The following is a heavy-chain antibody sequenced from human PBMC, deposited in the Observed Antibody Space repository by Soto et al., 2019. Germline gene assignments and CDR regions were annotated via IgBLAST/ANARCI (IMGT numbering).Heavy chain of an antibody. CDR1: GYTFTSYY. V-gene: IGHV1-46*03. Sequence: ASVKVSCKASGYTFTSYYMHWVRQAPGQGLEWMGIINPSGGSTSYAQKFQGRVTMTRDTSTSTVYMELSSLRSEDTAVYYCARSCSGGSCSHDAFDIWGQGTMVTVSS. J-gene: IGHJ3*02. D-gene: IGHD2-15*01. CDR3: ARSCSGGSCSHDAFDI. CDR2: INPSGGST.